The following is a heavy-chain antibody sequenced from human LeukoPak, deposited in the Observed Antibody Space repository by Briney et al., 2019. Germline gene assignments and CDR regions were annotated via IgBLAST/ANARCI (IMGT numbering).Heavy chain of an antibody. D-gene: IGHD3-3*01. CDR2: INPDGSNM. V-gene: IGHV3-7*01. J-gene: IGHJ4*02. CDR3: VSGFLQWLY. Sequence: HSGGSLRLSCAASGFSFSSYWMSWVRQAPGKGLEWVANINPDGSNMLYVDSVKGRFTISRDNAKNSLYLQMNNLRAEDTAVYFCVSGFLQWLYWGQGTLVTVSS. CDR1: GFSFSSYW.